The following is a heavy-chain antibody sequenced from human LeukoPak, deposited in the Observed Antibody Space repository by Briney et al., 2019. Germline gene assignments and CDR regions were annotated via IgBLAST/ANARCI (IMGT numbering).Heavy chain of an antibody. J-gene: IGHJ4*02. V-gene: IGHV3-48*02. D-gene: IGHD3-22*01. CDR1: GFTFSDYS. CDR3: ARGYYENSGYYY. CDR2: ISSSTSSR. Sequence: GGSLRLSCAASGFTFSDYSMNWVRQAPGRGLDWISYISSSTSSRYYSDSVKGRFTISRDNAKNSLYLQMNSLRDEDTAVYYCARGYYENSGYYYWGQGTVVTVSS.